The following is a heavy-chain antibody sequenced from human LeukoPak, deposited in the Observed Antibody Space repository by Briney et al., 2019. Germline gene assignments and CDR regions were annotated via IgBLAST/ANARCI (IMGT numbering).Heavy chain of an antibody. D-gene: IGHD3-3*02. J-gene: IGHJ4*02. CDR2: IWYDGSNK. Sequence: GGSLRLSCAASGFTFSRHGMHWVRQAPGKGLEWAAVIWYDGSNKHYADSVKGRFTISRDNSKNTLYLQMNSLRAEDTAVYYCAKIPVLAAGSYFDYWGQGTLVTVSS. V-gene: IGHV3-33*06. CDR3: AKIPVLAAGSYFDY. CDR1: GFTFSRHG.